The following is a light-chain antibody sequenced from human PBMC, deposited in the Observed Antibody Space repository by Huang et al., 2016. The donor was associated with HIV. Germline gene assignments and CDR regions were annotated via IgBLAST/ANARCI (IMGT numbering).Light chain of an antibody. CDR3: LQDYNYPRT. J-gene: IGKJ1*01. CDR2: ASS. Sequence: AIQMTQSPSSLSASVGDRVTITCRASQGIRNDLGWYQQKPEKATKLLIYASSSSQSGVPSRFSGSGSGIDFTLTIGSLQPEDFASYYCLQDYNYPRTFGQGTKVEIK. V-gene: IGKV1-6*01. CDR1: QGIRND.